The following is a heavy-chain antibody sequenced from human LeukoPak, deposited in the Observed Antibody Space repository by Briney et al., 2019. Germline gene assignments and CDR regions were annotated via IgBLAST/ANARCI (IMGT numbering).Heavy chain of an antibody. CDR2: IKQDGSEK. CDR3: ARDRYSSSWYEDYYYYYGMDV. Sequence: GGSLRLSCAASGFTFSSYSMNWVRQAPGKGLEWVANIKQDGSEKYYVDSVKGRFTISRDNAKNSLYLQMNSLRAEDTAVYYCARDRYSSSWYEDYYYYYGMDVWGQGTTVTVSS. D-gene: IGHD6-13*01. CDR1: GFTFSSYS. V-gene: IGHV3-7*01. J-gene: IGHJ6*02.